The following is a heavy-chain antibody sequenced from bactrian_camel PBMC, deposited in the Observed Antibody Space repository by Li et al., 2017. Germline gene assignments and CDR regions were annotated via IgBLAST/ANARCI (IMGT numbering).Heavy chain of an antibody. V-gene: IGHV3S67*01. CDR3: AADVRSLSLELGRPNY. D-gene: IGHD6*01. CDR2: IARVSPT. Sequence: DVQLVESGGGSAEAGGSLVLSCVLTGDNFSRYYVGWFRQAPGKERERVATIARVSPTMYADSVKGRFTISRDNAKNTAYLQMNSLKSEDIAKYYCAADVRSLSLELGRPNYWGQGTQVTVS. J-gene: IGHJ4*01. CDR1: GDNFSRYY.